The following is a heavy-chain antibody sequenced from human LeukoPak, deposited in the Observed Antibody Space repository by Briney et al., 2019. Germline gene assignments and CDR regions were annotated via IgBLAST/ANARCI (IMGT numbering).Heavy chain of an antibody. CDR3: ARDYGYDAFDI. CDR1: GFTFSGYW. J-gene: IGHJ3*02. D-gene: IGHD5-12*01. V-gene: IGHV3-7*04. CDR2: IKQDGSEK. Sequence: GGSLRLSCATSGFTFSGYWMSWVRQAPGKGLEWVANIKQDGSEKYYVGSVKGRFTISRDNAKNSLYLQMNSLRAEDTAVYYCARDYGYDAFDIWGQGTMVTVSS.